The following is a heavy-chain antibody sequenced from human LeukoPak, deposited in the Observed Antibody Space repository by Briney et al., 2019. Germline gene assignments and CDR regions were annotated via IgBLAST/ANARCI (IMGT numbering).Heavy chain of an antibody. Sequence: SETLSLTCAVCGGSFSGYYWSWIRQPPGKGLEWIGEINHSGSTNYNPSLKSRVTISVDTSKNQFSLKLSSVTAADTAVYYCARVGGESGSYLYYFDYWGQGTLVTVSS. CDR3: ARVGGESGSYLYYFDY. J-gene: IGHJ4*02. CDR2: INHSGST. V-gene: IGHV4-34*01. D-gene: IGHD1-26*01. CDR1: GGSFSGYY.